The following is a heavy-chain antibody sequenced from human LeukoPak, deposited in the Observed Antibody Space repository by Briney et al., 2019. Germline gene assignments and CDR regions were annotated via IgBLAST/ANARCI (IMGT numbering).Heavy chain of an antibody. V-gene: IGHV1-8*01. D-gene: IGHD6-13*01. Sequence: ASVTVSFTASGYTFTSYDINWVGQAPGQGLEWMGWMNTNSGNTGYAQKFQGRVTMTRNTSISTAYMELSSLRSEDTAVYYCARDGGSSWYWVYYYYYVMDVWGQGTTVTVSS. CDR3: ARDGGSSWYWVYYYYYVMDV. CDR2: MNTNSGNT. J-gene: IGHJ6*02. CDR1: GYTFTSYD.